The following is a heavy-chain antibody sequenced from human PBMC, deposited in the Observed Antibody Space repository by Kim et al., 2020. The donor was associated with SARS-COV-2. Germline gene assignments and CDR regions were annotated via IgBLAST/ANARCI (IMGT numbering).Heavy chain of an antibody. D-gene: IGHD3-10*01. V-gene: IGHV1-3*01. J-gene: IGHJ4*02. CDR3: AKGVATAIDY. CDR2: GNT. Sequence: GNTKYSQKFQGRVTITRDTSATTAYMELSSLRSEDTAVYYCAKGVATAIDYWGQGTLATVSS.